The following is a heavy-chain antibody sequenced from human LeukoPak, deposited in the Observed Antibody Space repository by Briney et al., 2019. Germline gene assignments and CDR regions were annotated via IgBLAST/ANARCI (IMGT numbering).Heavy chain of an antibody. Sequence: GGSLRLSCEASGFSLSGSWMHWVRQAPGKGLMWVSQSKYDGSTKSYAASVRGRFAISRDNAKNTLYLHMDSLRAEDTAVYYCARSDYFHNWGQGTMVVVSA. CDR2: SKYDGSTK. J-gene: IGHJ3*01. D-gene: IGHD2/OR15-2a*01. CDR3: ARSDYFHN. V-gene: IGHV3-74*01. CDR1: GFSLSGSW.